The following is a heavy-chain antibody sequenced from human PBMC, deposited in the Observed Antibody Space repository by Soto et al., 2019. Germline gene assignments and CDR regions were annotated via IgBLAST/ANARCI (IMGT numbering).Heavy chain of an antibody. CDR2: INSDGSST. V-gene: IGHV3-74*01. D-gene: IGHD6-19*01. CDR1: GFTFNSYW. J-gene: IGHJ6*02. Sequence: EVQLVESGGGLVQPGGSLRLSCAASGFTFNSYWMHWVRQAPGKGLVWVSRINSDGSSTSYADSVKGRFTISRDNAKNTVYLQMNSLRAEDTAVYYCAAPYMYSSGLYFYGMDVWGQGTTVTVSS. CDR3: AAPYMYSSGLYFYGMDV.